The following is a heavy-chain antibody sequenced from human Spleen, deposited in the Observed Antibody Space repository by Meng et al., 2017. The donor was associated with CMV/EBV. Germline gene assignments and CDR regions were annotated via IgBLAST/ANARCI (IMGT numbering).Heavy chain of an antibody. CDR2: IYTSGST. J-gene: IGHJ5*02. CDR1: GGSSSSSSYY. Sequence: QLQVQESGTALVKPSQTLSLTCAVSGGSSSSSSYYWGWIRQPPGKGLEWIGRIYTSGSTNYNPSLKSRVTMSVDTSKNQFSLKLNSVTPEDTAVYYCARSNPNWFDPWGQGPLVTVSS. CDR3: ARSNPNWFDP. V-gene: IGHV4-39*07.